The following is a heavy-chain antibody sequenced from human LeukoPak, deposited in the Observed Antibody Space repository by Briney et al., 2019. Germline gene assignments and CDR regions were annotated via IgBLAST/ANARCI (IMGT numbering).Heavy chain of an antibody. J-gene: IGHJ4*02. Sequence: GASVKVSCKASGYTFTSYGISWVRQAPGQGLEWMGWISAYNGNTNYAQKLQGRVTMTTDTSTSTAYMELRSLRSDDTAVYYCARRAYYYDSSGYYLLADYWGQGTLVTVSS. CDR2: ISAYNGNT. V-gene: IGHV1-18*01. D-gene: IGHD3-22*01. CDR3: ARRAYYYDSSGYYLLADY. CDR1: GYTFTSYG.